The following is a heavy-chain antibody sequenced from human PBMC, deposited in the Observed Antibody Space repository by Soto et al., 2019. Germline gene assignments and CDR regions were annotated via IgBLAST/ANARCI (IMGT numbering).Heavy chain of an antibody. CDR2: INAGNGNT. Sequence: ASVNVSCKASGYTFTSYAMHWVRQAPGQRLEWMGWINAGNGNTKYSQKFQGRVTITRDTSASTAYMELSSLRSEDTAVYYCASPLPLYSSSSDYYYYGMDVWGQGTTVTVSS. D-gene: IGHD6-6*01. CDR1: GYTFTSYA. CDR3: ASPLPLYSSSSDYYYYGMDV. V-gene: IGHV1-3*01. J-gene: IGHJ6*02.